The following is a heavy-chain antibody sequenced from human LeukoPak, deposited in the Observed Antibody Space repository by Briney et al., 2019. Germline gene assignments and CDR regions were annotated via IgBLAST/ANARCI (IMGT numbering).Heavy chain of an antibody. CDR1: GGSFSGYY. CDR3: ARGAAARLGYYYYYMDV. CDR2: INHSGST. J-gene: IGHJ6*03. Sequence: SETLSLTRAVYGGSFSGYYWSWIRQPPGKGLEWIGEINHSGSTNYNPSLKSRVTISVDTSKNQFSLKLSSVTAADTAVYYCARGAAARLGYYYYYMDVWGKGTTVTVSS. V-gene: IGHV4-34*01. D-gene: IGHD6-6*01.